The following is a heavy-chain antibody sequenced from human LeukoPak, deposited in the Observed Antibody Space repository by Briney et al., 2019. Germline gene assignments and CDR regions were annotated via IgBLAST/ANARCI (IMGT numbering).Heavy chain of an antibody. Sequence: SETLSLTCTVSGGSISSYYWSWIRQPPGKGLEWIGYIYYSGSTNYNPSLKSRVTISVDTSKNQFSLKLSSVTAADTAVYYCASTYCSSTSCYERPPYYYGMDVWGQGTTVTVSS. CDR1: GGSISSYY. CDR2: IYYSGST. CDR3: ASTYCSSTSCYERPPYYYGMDV. D-gene: IGHD2-2*01. J-gene: IGHJ6*02. V-gene: IGHV4-59*01.